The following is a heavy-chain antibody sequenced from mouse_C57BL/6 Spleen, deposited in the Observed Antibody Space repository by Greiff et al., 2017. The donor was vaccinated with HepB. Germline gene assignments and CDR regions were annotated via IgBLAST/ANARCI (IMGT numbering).Heavy chain of an antibody. Sequence: VQLQQPGAELVRPGSSVKLSCKASGYTFTSYWMDWVNQRPGQGLEWIGNIYPSDSETHYNQKFKDKATLTVDKSSSTAYMQLSGLTSEDSAVYYCARRETYGYDGPWFAYWGQGTLVTVSA. V-gene: IGHV1-61*01. CDR1: GYTFTSYW. J-gene: IGHJ3*01. D-gene: IGHD2-2*01. CDR3: ARRETYGYDGPWFAY. CDR2: IYPSDSET.